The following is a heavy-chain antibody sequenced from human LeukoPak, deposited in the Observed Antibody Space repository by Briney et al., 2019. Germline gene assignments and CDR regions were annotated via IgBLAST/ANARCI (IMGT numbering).Heavy chain of an antibody. J-gene: IGHJ5*02. V-gene: IGHV1-2*02. CDR2: INPNSGGT. CDR3: AREEVATKYWFDP. CDR1: GYTFTGYY. Sequence: ASVKVSCKASGYTFTGYYMHWVRQAPGQGLEWMGWINPNSGGTNYAQKFQGRVTMTRDTSISTAYMELSRLRSDDTAVYYCAREEVATKYWFDPWGQGTLVTVSS. D-gene: IGHD5-12*01.